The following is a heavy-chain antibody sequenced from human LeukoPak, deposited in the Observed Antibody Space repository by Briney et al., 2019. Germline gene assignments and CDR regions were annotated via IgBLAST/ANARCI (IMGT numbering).Heavy chain of an antibody. CDR3: VRARGYFVPDS. J-gene: IGHJ4*02. CDR1: GDSFTKYY. Sequence: SETLSLTCTVSGDSFTKYYWNWIRQAPGKGLEWIGYVSGSGSTKYNPPLKSRVSMSADTSKNQLSLQLTSLSAADTAVYYRVRARGYFVPDSWGPGTLVTVSS. CDR2: VSGSGST. V-gene: IGHV4-59*01. D-gene: IGHD3-22*01.